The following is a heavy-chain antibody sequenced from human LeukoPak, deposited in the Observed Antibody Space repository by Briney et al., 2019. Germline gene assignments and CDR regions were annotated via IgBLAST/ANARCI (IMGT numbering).Heavy chain of an antibody. CDR1: GYTFTSYD. V-gene: IGHV1-8*03. Sequence: EASVKVSCKASGYTFTSYDINWVRQATGQGLEWMGWMNPNSGNTGYAQKFQGRVTITGNTSISTAYMELSSLRSEDTAVYYCARVTTKQQWLVRYYYYYMDVWGKGTTVTVSS. CDR3: ARVTTKQQWLVRYYYYYMDV. J-gene: IGHJ6*03. CDR2: MNPNSGNT. D-gene: IGHD6-19*01.